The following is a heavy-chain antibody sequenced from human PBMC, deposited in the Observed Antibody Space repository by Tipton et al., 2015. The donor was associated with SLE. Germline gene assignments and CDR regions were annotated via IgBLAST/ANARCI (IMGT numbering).Heavy chain of an antibody. V-gene: IGHV3-30*02. CDR1: GFTFSSYG. D-gene: IGHD4-17*01. J-gene: IGHJ3*02. CDR2: IGYDGSRQ. Sequence: SLRLSCAASGFTFSSYGMHWVRQAPGKGLEWVAFIGYDGSRQYYADSVKGRLTISRDNSKTTLYLEMDSLRPEDTAMYYCTKNQGVTNDYAGPFDIWGQGTMVTVFS. CDR3: TKNQGVTNDYAGPFDI.